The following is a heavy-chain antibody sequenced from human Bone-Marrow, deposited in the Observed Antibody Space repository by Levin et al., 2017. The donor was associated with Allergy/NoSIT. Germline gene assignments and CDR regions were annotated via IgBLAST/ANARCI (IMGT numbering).Heavy chain of an antibody. J-gene: IGHJ5*02. CDR1: GFTFDDHG. V-gene: IGHV3-20*01. D-gene: IGHD6-6*01. CDR3: ARVNSTSSSGFAP. CDR2: INWNGNSK. Sequence: GGSLRLSCAVSGFTFDDHGMSWVRQAPGKGLEWVSGINWNGNSKTYADSVKGRFTISRDNAKNSLYLQMNSLRAEDTALYRCARVNSTSSSGFAPWGQGTLVTVSS.